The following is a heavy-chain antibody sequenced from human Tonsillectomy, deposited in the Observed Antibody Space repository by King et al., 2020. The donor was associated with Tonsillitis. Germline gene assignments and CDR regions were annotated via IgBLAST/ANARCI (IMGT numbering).Heavy chain of an antibody. D-gene: IGHD3-3*01. J-gene: IGHJ4*02. V-gene: IGHV1-69*12. CDR2: IIPIFGTP. CDR3: AREQSRGFWSGYLY. CDR1: GATFSSYA. Sequence: QLVQSGAEVKMPGSSVKVSCKASGATFSSYAISWVRQAPGHGLEWMGGIIPIFGTPNYAQKFQGRVTITADESTSTAYMELSSLRSEDTAMYYCAREQSRGFWSGYLYWGQGTLVTVSS.